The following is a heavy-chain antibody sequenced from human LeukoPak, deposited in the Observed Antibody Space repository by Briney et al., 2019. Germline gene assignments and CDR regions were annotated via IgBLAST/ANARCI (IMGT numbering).Heavy chain of an antibody. CDR1: GLIRNKSA. Sequence: GGALRLSCAASGLIRNKSAMSWVRQAPGKGLEWVSAISGSGDTTYYADSVKGRFTISRDNSKNTLSLQMNSLRAEDAAVYYCAKVWFGELGDYWGQGTLVTVSS. CDR3: AKVWFGELGDY. V-gene: IGHV3-23*01. J-gene: IGHJ4*02. D-gene: IGHD3-10*01. CDR2: ISGSGDTT.